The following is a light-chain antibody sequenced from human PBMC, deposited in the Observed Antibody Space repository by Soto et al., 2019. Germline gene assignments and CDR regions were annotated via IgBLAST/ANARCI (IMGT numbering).Light chain of an antibody. CDR1: QSVAGSY. CDR3: QQYGVSPRT. Sequence: EIMFTQSPVTLSLSPGEGATLSCRASQSVAGSYLAWYQQKPGRTPRLLIYGASTRATGIPDRFSGSGSGTEFTLTINRLEPEDFAVYYCQQYGVSPRTFGQGTKVDIX. CDR2: GAS. V-gene: IGKV3-20*01. J-gene: IGKJ1*01.